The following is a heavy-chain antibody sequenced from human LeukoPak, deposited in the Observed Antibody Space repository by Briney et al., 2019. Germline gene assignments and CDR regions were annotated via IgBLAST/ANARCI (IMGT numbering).Heavy chain of an antibody. D-gene: IGHD1-14*01. Sequence: PGGSLRLSCAASGFTLSNSWMHWVRQVPGEGLVWVSRIDFDGRITNYADSVKGRFTISRDNAKNTLYLQMNSLRAEDTAVYYCVRDSNLSFDYWGQGALVTVSS. CDR2: IDFDGRIT. J-gene: IGHJ4*02. CDR3: VRDSNLSFDY. V-gene: IGHV3-74*01. CDR1: GFTLSNSW.